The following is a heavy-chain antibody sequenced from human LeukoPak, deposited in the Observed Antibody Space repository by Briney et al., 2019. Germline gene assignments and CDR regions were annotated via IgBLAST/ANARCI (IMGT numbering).Heavy chain of an antibody. CDR1: GFTFSSYW. D-gene: IGHD6-25*01. J-gene: IGHJ5*02. Sequence: PGGSLRLSCAASGFTFSSYWMHWVRQAPGKGLVWVSRINTDGSSTSYADSVKGRFTISRDNAKNTLYLQMNSLRAEDTAVYYCARDRIAAVAVFDPWGQGTLVTVSS. CDR3: ARDRIAAVAVFDP. CDR2: INTDGSST. V-gene: IGHV3-74*01.